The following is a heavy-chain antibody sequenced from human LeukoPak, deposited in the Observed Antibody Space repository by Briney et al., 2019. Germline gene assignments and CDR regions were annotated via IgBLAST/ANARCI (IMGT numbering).Heavy chain of an antibody. CDR1: GYSFTSYW. CDR2: VYPGDSDT. J-gene: IGHJ4*02. D-gene: IGHD5-12*01. V-gene: IGHV5-51*01. Sequence: GESLKISCKGSGYSFTSYWIGWVRQMPGKGLEWMGIVYPGDSDTRYSPSFQGQVTISADKSISTAYLQRSSLKASDTAMYYCARLHRSGYYYFDYWGQGTLVTVSS. CDR3: ARLHRSGYYYFDY.